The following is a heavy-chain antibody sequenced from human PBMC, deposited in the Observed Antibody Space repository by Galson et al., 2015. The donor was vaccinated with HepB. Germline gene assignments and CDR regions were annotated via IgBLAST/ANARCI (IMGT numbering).Heavy chain of an antibody. CDR3: ARGPRGYCSGGSCYSWFDP. J-gene: IGHJ5*02. Sequence: SLRLSCAASGFTFSSYSMSWVRQAPGKGLEWVSYISSSSSTIYYADSVKGRFTISRDNAKNSLYLQMNSLRDEDTAVYYCARGPRGYCSGGSCYSWFDPWGQGTLVTVSS. CDR1: GFTFSSYS. V-gene: IGHV3-48*02. D-gene: IGHD2-15*01. CDR2: ISSSSSTI.